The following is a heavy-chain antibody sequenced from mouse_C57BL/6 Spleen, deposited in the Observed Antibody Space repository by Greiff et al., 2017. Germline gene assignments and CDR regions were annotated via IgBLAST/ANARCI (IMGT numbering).Heavy chain of an antibody. CDR3: TRITTEAY. CDR2: IDPETGGT. V-gene: IGHV1-15*01. Sequence: QVQLQQSGAELVRPGASVTLSCKASGYTFTDYELHWVKQTPVHGLAWIGAIDPETGGTAYNQKFKGKAILTADKSSSTAYMELRSLTSEDSAVYYCTRITTEAYWGQGTLVTVSA. CDR1: GYTFTDYE. D-gene: IGHD1-1*01. J-gene: IGHJ3*01.